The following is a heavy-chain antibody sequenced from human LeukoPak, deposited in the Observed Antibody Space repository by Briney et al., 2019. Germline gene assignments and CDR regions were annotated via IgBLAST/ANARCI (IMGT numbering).Heavy chain of an antibody. Sequence: ASVKVSCKASGYTFTGYYMHWVRQAPGQGLEWMGWINPNSGGTNYAQKFQGWVTMTRDTSISTAYMELSRLRSDDPAVYYCARDGGVAAAGPYYYYYGMDVWGQGTTVTVSS. CDR2: INPNSGGT. V-gene: IGHV1-2*04. CDR3: ARDGGVAAAGPYYYYYGMDV. D-gene: IGHD6-13*01. CDR1: GYTFTGYY. J-gene: IGHJ6*02.